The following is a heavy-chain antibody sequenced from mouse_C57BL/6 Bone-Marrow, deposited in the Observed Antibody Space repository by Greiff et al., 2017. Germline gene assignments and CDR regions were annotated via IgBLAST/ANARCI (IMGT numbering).Heavy chain of an antibody. D-gene: IGHD1-1*01. Sequence: EVHLVESGGDLVKPGGSLKLSCAASGFTFSSYGMSWVRQTPDKRLEWVATISSGGSYNYYPDSVKGRFTISRDNAKNTLYLQMSSLKSEDTAMYYCARQGIYYYGSSYDWFAYWGQGTLVTVSA. V-gene: IGHV5-6*01. CDR2: ISSGGSYN. CDR1: GFTFSSYG. CDR3: ARQGIYYYGSSYDWFAY. J-gene: IGHJ3*01.